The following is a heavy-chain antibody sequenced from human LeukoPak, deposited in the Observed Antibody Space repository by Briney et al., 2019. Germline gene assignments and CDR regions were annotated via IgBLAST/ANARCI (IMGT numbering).Heavy chain of an antibody. CDR2: IKQDGSEK. CDR1: GFTFSSHW. J-gene: IGHJ4*02. Sequence: GGSLRLSCAASGFTFSSHWMSWVRQAPGKGLEWVANIKQDGSEKYYVDSVKGRFTISSDNAKNSLYLQMNSLRAEDTAVYYCARGNGYGDSPFDYWGQGTLVTVSS. D-gene: IGHD4-17*01. V-gene: IGHV3-7*01. CDR3: ARGNGYGDSPFDY.